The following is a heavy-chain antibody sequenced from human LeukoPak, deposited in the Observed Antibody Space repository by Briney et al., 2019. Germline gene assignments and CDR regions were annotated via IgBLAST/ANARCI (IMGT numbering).Heavy chain of an antibody. CDR3: ARGGEDSPLWFEPKQYHFDC. Sequence: PGGSLRLSCAASGFTFSSYSMNWVRQAPGKGLEWVSSISSSSSYIYYADSVKGRFTISRDDSKNTVFLQMNSLRAEDTALYYCARGGEDSPLWFEPKQYHFDCWGQGALVTVSS. CDR1: GFTFSSYS. D-gene: IGHD3-10*01. V-gene: IGHV3-21*04. CDR2: ISSSSSYI. J-gene: IGHJ4*02.